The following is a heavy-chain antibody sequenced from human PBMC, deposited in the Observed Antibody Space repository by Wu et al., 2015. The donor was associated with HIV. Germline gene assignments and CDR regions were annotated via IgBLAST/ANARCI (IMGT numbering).Heavy chain of an antibody. D-gene: IGHD6-19*01. Sequence: QDQLVQSGAEVKKPGSSVKISCKASGNTFNAVNWLRQAPGQGLEWMGGIIPLFGTTEYAHIFQGRVTITTDESTSTAYMRLSSLTSAGTAVYYCATPRSPGFSSAWPTYFDFWGQGTLITVSS. CDR1: GNTFNA. CDR3: ATPRSPGFSSAWPTYFDF. J-gene: IGHJ4*02. V-gene: IGHV1-69*05. CDR2: IIPLFGTT.